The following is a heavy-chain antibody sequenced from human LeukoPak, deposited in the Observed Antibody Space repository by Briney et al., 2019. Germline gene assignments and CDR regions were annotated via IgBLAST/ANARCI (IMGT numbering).Heavy chain of an antibody. D-gene: IGHD3-3*02. CDR1: GFTVSSNH. CDR3: ARDSTGYWYFDL. J-gene: IGHJ2*01. CDR2: FYSGGDT. Sequence: GGSLRLSCAVSGFTVSSNHMSWVRHALGKGLEWVSVFYSGGDTHYADSVKGRFTISTDNSNNTQYLQMNSLRAEDTAVYYCARDSTGYWYFDLWGRGTLVSVSS. V-gene: IGHV3-53*01.